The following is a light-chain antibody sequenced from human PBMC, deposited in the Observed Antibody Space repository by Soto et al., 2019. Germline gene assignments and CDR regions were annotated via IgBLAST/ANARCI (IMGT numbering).Light chain of an antibody. V-gene: IGLV2-8*01. CDR2: EVN. Sequence: QSVLTQPPSASGSPGQSVTISCTGTSSDVGAYNYVSWYQQHAGRAPKLMIYEVNKRPPGVPDRFSGSKSGNTASLTVSGLQAEDEADYYCTSYGGSNNVVVFRGGTKLTVL. CDR3: TSYGGSNNVVV. J-gene: IGLJ2*01. CDR1: SSDVGAYNY.